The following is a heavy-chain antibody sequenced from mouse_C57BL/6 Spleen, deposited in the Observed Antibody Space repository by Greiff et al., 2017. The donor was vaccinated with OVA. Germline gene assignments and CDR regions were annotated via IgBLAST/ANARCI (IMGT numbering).Heavy chain of an antibody. J-gene: IGHJ1*03. CDR1: GFTFSSYA. Sequence: EVKLVESGGGLVKPGGSLKLSCAASGFTFSSYAMSWVRQTPEKRLEWVATISDGGSYTYYPDNVKGRFTISRDNAKNNLYLQMSHLKSEDTAMYYCAREDGYFDVWGTGTTVTVSS. CDR2: ISDGGSYT. V-gene: IGHV5-4*03. CDR3: AREDGYFDV.